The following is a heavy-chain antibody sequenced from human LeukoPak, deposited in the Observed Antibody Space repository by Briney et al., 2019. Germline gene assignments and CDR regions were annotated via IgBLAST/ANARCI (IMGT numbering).Heavy chain of an antibody. CDR3: ARGGPYCSTISCYVNY. D-gene: IGHD2-2*01. CDR1: GFTFSSYP. CDR2: ILFDGSNK. V-gene: IGHV3-30-3*01. J-gene: IGHJ4*02. Sequence: GGSLRLSCAASGFTFSSYPMHWVRQAPGKGLEWVAVILFDGSNKYYADSVKGRFTISTDNSKNTRYRQMNSLRAKDTAVYYCARGGPYCSTISCYVNYWGQGTLVTVSS.